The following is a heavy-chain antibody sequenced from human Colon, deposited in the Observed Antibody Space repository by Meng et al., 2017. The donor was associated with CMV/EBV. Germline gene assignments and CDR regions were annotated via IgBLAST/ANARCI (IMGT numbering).Heavy chain of an antibody. D-gene: IGHD3-10*01. CDR1: GASITSYY. CDR2: VYISGNT. J-gene: IGHJ4*02. CDR3: ARDSNLSGLAY. Sequence: QVHVRESGPGLVKPSETLSLTCTVSGASITSYYWSWIRQPAGKGLEWIGRVYISGNTNYNPSLKSRVTMSIDTSKNQLSLNIRSVTAADTAVYYCARDSNLSGLAYWGQGTLVTVSS. V-gene: IGHV4-4*07.